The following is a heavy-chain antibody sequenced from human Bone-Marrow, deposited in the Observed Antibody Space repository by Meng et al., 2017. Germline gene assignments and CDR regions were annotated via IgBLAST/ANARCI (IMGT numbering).Heavy chain of an antibody. CDR2: TYYRSKWYN. CDR3: ARDGITMVRGVITIYWYFDL. CDR1: GDSVSSNSAA. J-gene: IGHJ2*01. V-gene: IGHV6-1*01. Sequence: QTRSLTGAISGDSVSSNSAAWNWIRQSPSRGLEWLGRTYYRSKWYNDYAVSVKSRITINPDTSKNQFSLQLNSVTPEDTAVYYCARDGITMVRGVITIYWYFDLWGRGTLVTVSS. D-gene: IGHD3-10*01.